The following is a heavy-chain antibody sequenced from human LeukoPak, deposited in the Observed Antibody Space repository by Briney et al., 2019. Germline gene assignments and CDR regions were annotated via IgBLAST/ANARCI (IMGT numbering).Heavy chain of an antibody. V-gene: IGHV4-34*01. CDR3: ARSRQYYYGSGSYYFWFDP. CDR1: GGSFSGYY. Sequence: SETLSLTCAVYGGSFSGYYWSWIRQPPGKGLEWIGEINHSGSTNYNPSLKSRVTISVDTSKNQFSLKLSSVTAADTAVYYCARSRQYYYGSGSYYFWFDPWGQGTLVTVSS. J-gene: IGHJ5*02. D-gene: IGHD3-10*01. CDR2: INHSGST.